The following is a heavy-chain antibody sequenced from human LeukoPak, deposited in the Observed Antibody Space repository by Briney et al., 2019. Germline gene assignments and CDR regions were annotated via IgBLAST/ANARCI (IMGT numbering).Heavy chain of an antibody. Sequence: PSETLSLTCTVSGGSISSYYWSWIRQPPGKGLEWIGYIYYSGSTNYNPSLKSRVTISVDTSKNQFSLKLSSVTAADTAVYYCARRNGGYSSSWYVYYFDYWGQGTLVTVSS. CDR1: GGSISSYY. D-gene: IGHD6-13*01. CDR2: IYYSGST. V-gene: IGHV4-59*08. CDR3: ARRNGGYSSSWYVYYFDY. J-gene: IGHJ4*02.